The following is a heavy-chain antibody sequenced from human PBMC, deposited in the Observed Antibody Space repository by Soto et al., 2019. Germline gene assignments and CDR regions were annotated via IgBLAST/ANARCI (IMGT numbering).Heavy chain of an antibody. CDR3: ARDYGDFKFDP. Sequence: GASVKVSCMASGYTFTGYYMHWVRQAPGQGLEWMGWINLNSGGASDAQRFQGWVTMTRDTSISTAYMELSRLRSDDTAVYYGARDYGDFKFDPWGQGTLVIVSS. CDR1: GYTFTGYY. J-gene: IGHJ5*02. V-gene: IGHV1-2*04. CDR2: INLNSGGA. D-gene: IGHD4-17*01.